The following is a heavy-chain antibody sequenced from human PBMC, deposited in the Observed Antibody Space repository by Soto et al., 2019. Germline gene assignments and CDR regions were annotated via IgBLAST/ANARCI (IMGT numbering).Heavy chain of an antibody. CDR2: IYSGGST. J-gene: IGHJ3*02. V-gene: IGHV3-53*01. CDR3: ARTTVVTTPDRDDFDI. D-gene: IGHD2-15*01. CDR1: GFTVSSNY. Sequence: LRLSCAASGFTVSSNYMSWVRQAPGKGLEWVSVIYSGGSTYYADSVKGRFTISRDNSKNTLYLQMNSLRAEDTAVYYCARTTVVTTPDRDDFDIWGQGTLVTVSS.